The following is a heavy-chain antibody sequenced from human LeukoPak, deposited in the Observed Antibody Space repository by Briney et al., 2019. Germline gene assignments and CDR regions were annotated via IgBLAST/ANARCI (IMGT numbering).Heavy chain of an antibody. CDR1: GGSISSYY. J-gene: IGHJ4*02. CDR2: IYTSGST. Sequence: SETLSLTCTVSGGSISSYYWSWIRQPAGKGLEWIGRIYTSGSTNYNPSLKSRVTMSVDTSKNQFSLKLGSVIAADTAVYYCATRGYSSIYFDYWGQGTLVPV. CDR3: ATRGYSSIYFDY. D-gene: IGHD3-22*01. V-gene: IGHV4-4*07.